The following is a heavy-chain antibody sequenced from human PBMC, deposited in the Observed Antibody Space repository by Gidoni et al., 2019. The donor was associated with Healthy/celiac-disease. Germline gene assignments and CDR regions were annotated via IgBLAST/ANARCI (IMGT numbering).Heavy chain of an antibody. D-gene: IGHD6-19*01. Sequence: EVQLVESGGGLVQLGGSLRLLCAASGFTFISYWMSWVRQAPGKGLEWVANIKQDGSEKYYVDSVKGRFTISRDNAKNSLYLQMNSLRAEDTAVYYCARDRVSSGWYKYYGMDVWGQGTTVTVSS. CDR1: GFTFISYW. CDR2: IKQDGSEK. V-gene: IGHV3-7*03. J-gene: IGHJ6*02. CDR3: ARDRVSSGWYKYYGMDV.